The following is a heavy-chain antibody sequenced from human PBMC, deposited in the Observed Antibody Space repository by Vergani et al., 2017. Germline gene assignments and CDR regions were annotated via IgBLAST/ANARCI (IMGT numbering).Heavy chain of an antibody. D-gene: IGHD2/OR15-2a*01. CDR2: IYPGDSDT. CDR1: GYSFTSYW. J-gene: IGHJ3*02. CDR3: ACPRAPDYLPSVDAFDI. V-gene: IGHV5-51*01. Sequence: EVQLVQSGAEVKKPGESLKISCKGSGYSFTSYWIGWVRQMPGKGLEWMGIIYPGDSDTRYSPAFQGQVTISAGKSIGTAYRPWCSLKASDTARYYCACPRAPDYLPSVDAFDIWGQGTMVTVSS.